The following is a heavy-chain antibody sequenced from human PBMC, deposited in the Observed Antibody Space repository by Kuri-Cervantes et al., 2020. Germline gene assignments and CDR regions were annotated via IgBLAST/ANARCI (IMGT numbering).Heavy chain of an antibody. D-gene: IGHD4-17*01. CDR2: IIPIFGTA. Sequence: SVKVSCKASGYTFTSYAISWVRQAPGQGLEWMGGIIPIFGTANYAQKFQGRVTITADKSTSTAYMELSSLRSEDTAVYYCAKLYGDYGTDAFDIWGQGTMVTVSS. V-gene: IGHV1-69*06. J-gene: IGHJ3*02. CDR1: GYTFTSYA. CDR3: AKLYGDYGTDAFDI.